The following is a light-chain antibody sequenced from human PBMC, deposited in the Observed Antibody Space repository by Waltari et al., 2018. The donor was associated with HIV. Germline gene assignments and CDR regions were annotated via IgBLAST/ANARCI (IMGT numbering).Light chain of an antibody. Sequence: SYELTQPPSVSVSPGQTARITCSGDTLPKKYAHWYQQKSGQAPVLVIYEDIKRPSGIPWRFSGSSSGTVAILTISGAQVEDEADYYCYSTESSGTHRVFGGGTKLTVL. CDR1: TLPKKY. CDR3: YSTESSGTHRV. CDR2: EDI. J-gene: IGLJ3*02. V-gene: IGLV3-10*01.